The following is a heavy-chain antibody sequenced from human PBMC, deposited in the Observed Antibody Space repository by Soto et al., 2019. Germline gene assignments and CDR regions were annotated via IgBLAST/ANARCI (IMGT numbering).Heavy chain of an antibody. CDR1: GASISNYY. D-gene: IGHD6-13*01. J-gene: IGHJ3*02. CDR3: ARHLWVGSSWYLGAFDI. Sequence: QVQLQESGPGLVKPSETLSLTCTVSGASISNYYWSWIRQPPGKRLEWIGYIYYSGSTNYNPSLKSRVNISVDTSKNQFSLKRSSGTDADTAVYYCARHLWVGSSWYLGAFDIWGQGTMVTVSS. V-gene: IGHV4-59*08. CDR2: IYYSGST.